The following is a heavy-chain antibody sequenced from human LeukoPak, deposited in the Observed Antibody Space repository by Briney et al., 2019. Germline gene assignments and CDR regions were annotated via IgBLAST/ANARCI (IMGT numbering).Heavy chain of an antibody. CDR3: ARDLKQQATLD. Sequence: SGGSLRLSCAASGFTVSSNYMSWVRQAPGKGLEWVSVIYSGGSTYYADSVKGRFTISRDNSKNTLYLQMNSLRAEDTAVYYCARDLKQQATLDWGQGTLVTVSS. V-gene: IGHV3-66*01. J-gene: IGHJ4*02. CDR2: IYSGGST. CDR1: GFTVSSNY. D-gene: IGHD6-13*01.